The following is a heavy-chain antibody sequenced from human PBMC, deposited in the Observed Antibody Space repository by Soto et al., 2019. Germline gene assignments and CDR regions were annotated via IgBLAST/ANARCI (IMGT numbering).Heavy chain of an antibody. J-gene: IGHJ6*02. Sequence: QVQLVQSGAEVKKPGSSVKVSCKASGGTFSSYAISWVRQAPGQGLEWMGGIIPIFGTANYAQKFQGRVTITADESTSKAYMELSSLRSEDTAVYYCARAPYSSSPGYYYYGMDVWGQGTTVTVSS. CDR1: GGTFSSYA. CDR3: ARAPYSSSPGYYYYGMDV. V-gene: IGHV1-69*01. CDR2: IIPIFGTA. D-gene: IGHD6-6*01.